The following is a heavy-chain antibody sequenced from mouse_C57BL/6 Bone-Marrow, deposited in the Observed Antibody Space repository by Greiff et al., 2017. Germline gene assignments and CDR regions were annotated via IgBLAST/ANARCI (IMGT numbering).Heavy chain of an antibody. V-gene: IGHV5-17*01. CDR2: SSSGSSTI. Sequence: EVMLVESGGGLVKPGGSLKLSCAASGFTFSDYGMHWVRQAPEKGLEWVAYSSSGSSTIYYAATVKGRFTISRDNAKNTRFLQMTSLRSEDTAMYYCARGGNYLFAYWGQGTLVTVSA. CDR1: GFTFSDYG. CDR3: ARGGNYLFAY. J-gene: IGHJ3*01. D-gene: IGHD2-1*01.